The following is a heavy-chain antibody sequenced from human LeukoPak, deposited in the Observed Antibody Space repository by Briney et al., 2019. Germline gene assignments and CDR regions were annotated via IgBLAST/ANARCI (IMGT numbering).Heavy chain of an antibody. Sequence: GGSLRLSCAASGFTFSSYSMNWVRQAPGKGLEWVSSISSSSSYIYYADSVKGRFTISRDNAKNSLYLQMNSLRAEDTAVYYCAAGRVVEYDFWSGYPIDYWGQGTLVTVSS. CDR2: ISSSSSYI. V-gene: IGHV3-21*01. J-gene: IGHJ4*02. CDR1: GFTFSSYS. D-gene: IGHD3-3*01. CDR3: AAGRVVEYDFWSGYPIDY.